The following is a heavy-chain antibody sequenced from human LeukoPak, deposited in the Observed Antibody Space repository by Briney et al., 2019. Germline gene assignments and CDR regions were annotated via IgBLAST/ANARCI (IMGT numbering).Heavy chain of an antibody. CDR3: ARVYNHRFYYDSSGYDTDAFDI. CDR1: GYTFTSYG. D-gene: IGHD3-22*01. CDR2: ISAYNGNT. J-gene: IGHJ3*02. Sequence: ASVKVSCKASGYTFTSYGISWVRQAPGQGLEWMGWISAYNGNTNYAQKLQGRVTMTTDTSTSTAYMELRSLRSDDTAVYYCARVYNHRFYYDSSGYDTDAFDIWGQGTMVTVSS. V-gene: IGHV1-18*01.